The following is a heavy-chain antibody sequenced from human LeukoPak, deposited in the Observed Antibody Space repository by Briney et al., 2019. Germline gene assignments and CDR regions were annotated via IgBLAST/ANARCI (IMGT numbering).Heavy chain of an antibody. V-gene: IGHV3-23*01. D-gene: IGHD5-12*01. J-gene: IGHJ4*02. CDR2: ISGGSGTT. CDR3: AKVPEGGYDLYYFDY. CDR1: GFTFSNYA. Sequence: PGGSLRLSCAASGFTFSNYAMSWVRQAPGKGMEWVSAISGGSGTTYFADSVRGRFTISRDNSKNTLYLQMNSLRAEDTAVYYCAKVPEGGYDLYYFDYWGQGAPVTVSS.